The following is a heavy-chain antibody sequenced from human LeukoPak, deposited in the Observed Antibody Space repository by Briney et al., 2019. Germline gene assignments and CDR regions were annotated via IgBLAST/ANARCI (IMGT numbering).Heavy chain of an antibody. CDR1: GFTFSNYW. CDR2: INHSGST. Sequence: GSLRLSCAASGFTFSNYWMSWVRQPPGKGLEWIGEINHSGSTNYNPSLKSRVTISVDTSKNQFSLKLSSVTAADTAVYYCARREGVGATSLYYYMDVWGKGTMVTISS. V-gene: IGHV4-34*01. D-gene: IGHD1-26*01. CDR3: ARREGVGATSLYYYMDV. J-gene: IGHJ6*03.